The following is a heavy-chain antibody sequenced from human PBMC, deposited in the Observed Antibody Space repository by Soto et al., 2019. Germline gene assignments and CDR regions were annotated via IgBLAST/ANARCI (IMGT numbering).Heavy chain of an antibody. CDR1: GGSISSSHW. D-gene: IGHD3-16*01. CDR3: ASSGGGEDY. Sequence: QVQLQESGPGLVKPSGTLSLTCAVSGGSISSSHWWSWVRQPPGKGLEWIGEIYHSGSTNYSPSPKGRGTISVNKSKNQFSLRLISGTPADPAVDYGASSGGGEDYWGQGTLVTISS. J-gene: IGHJ4*02. V-gene: IGHV4-4*02. CDR2: IYHSGST.